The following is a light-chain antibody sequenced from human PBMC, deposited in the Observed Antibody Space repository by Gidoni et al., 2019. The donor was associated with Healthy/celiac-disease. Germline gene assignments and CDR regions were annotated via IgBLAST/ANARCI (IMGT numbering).Light chain of an antibody. V-gene: IGLV1-44*01. CDR3: AAWDDSLNGWV. CDR2: SNN. CDR1: SSNIGSNT. Sequence: QSVLPQPPSASGTPGQRVTIACSGSSSNIGSNTVNWYQQLPGTAPKHLIYSNNQRPSGVPDRFSVSKSGTSASLAISGLQSEDEADYYCAAWDDSLNGWVFGGGTKLTVL. J-gene: IGLJ3*02.